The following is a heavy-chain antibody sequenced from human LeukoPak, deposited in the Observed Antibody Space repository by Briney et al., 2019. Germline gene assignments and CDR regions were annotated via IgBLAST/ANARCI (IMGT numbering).Heavy chain of an antibody. CDR3: AKAEGYCSGGSCHQFDY. D-gene: IGHD2-15*01. Sequence: GGSLRLSCAASGFTFNTYWMSWVRQAPGKGLEWVSAISGSGGSTYYADSVKGRFTISRDNSKNTLYLQMNSLRAEDTAVYYCAKAEGYCSGGSCHQFDYWGQGTLVTVSS. V-gene: IGHV3-23*01. J-gene: IGHJ4*02. CDR1: GFTFNTYW. CDR2: ISGSGGST.